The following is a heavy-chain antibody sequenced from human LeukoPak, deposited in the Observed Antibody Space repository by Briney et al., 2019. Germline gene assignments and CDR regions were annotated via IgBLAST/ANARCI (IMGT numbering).Heavy chain of an antibody. CDR3: AREIMGAFDI. CDR2: ISYDGSNK. V-gene: IGHV3-30-3*01. CDR1: GFTFSSYW. J-gene: IGHJ3*02. Sequence: PGGSLRLSCAASGFTFSSYWMSWVRQAPGKGLEWVAVISYDGSNKYYADSVKGRFTISRDNSKNTLYLQMNSLRDEDTAVYYCAREIMGAFDIWGQGTMVTVS.